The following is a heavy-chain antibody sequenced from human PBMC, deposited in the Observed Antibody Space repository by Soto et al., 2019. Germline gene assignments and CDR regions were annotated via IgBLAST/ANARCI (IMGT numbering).Heavy chain of an antibody. D-gene: IGHD2-2*01. CDR2: MNHNSGNT. V-gene: IGHV1-8*01. CDR3: ARGHCSSTSCYSLDWFDP. J-gene: IGHJ5*02. CDR1: GYTFTSYD. Sequence: QVQLVQSGAEVKKPGASVKVSCKASGYTFTSYDINWVRQATGQGLEWMGWMNHNSGNTGYAQKYQGRVTMTRNTSISTAYMELSSLRSEDTAVYYSARGHCSSTSCYSLDWFDPWGQGTLVTVSS.